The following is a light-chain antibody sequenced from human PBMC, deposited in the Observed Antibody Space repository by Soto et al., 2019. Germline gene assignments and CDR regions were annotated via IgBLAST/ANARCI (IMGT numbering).Light chain of an antibody. CDR2: DVS. J-gene: IGLJ1*01. CDR3: CSYAGSYRV. Sequence: QSALTQPRSVSGSPGQSVTISCTGTSSDVGGYNYVSWYQQHPGKAPKLMIYDVSKRPSGVPDRFSGSKSGNTAPLTISGLQAEYEADYYCCSYAGSYRVFGTGTKLTLL. V-gene: IGLV2-11*01. CDR1: SSDVGGYNY.